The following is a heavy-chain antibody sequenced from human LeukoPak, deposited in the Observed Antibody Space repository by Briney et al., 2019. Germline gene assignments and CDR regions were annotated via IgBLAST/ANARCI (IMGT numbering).Heavy chain of an antibody. D-gene: IGHD3-10*01. Sequence: PSETLSLTCAVNGGSFSDYLWTWIRQSPGKGLEWIGEINQGGRTNFNPSLKSRVTISADRSKYHFSLTLRSVTAADTAVYYCARGKRVWFGELMTSFSYFYRDVWGRGTTVIVSS. J-gene: IGHJ6*03. V-gene: IGHV4-34*01. CDR1: GGSFSDYL. CDR3: ARGKRVWFGELMTSFSYFYRDV. CDR2: INQGGRT.